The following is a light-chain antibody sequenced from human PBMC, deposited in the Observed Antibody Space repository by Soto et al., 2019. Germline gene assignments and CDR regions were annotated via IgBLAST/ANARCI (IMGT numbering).Light chain of an antibody. CDR3: STYTSNTTYV. J-gene: IGLJ1*01. CDR1: SSDVGGYNF. Sequence: QSALTQPASVSGSPGHSITISCTGTSSDVGGYNFVSWYQQHPGKAPKLMIYDVRNRPSGVSNRFSGSKSVNTASLTISGPHAEREAALCCSTYTSNTTYVFRTGTKVPDL. V-gene: IGLV2-14*01. CDR2: DVR.